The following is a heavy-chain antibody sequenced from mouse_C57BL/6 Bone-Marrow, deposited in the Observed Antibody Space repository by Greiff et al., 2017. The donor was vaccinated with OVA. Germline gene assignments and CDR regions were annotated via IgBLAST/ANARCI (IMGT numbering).Heavy chain of an antibody. CDR2: IRNKANGYTT. CDR1: GFTFTDYY. CDR3: ARYERKDYFDY. Sequence: EVMLVESGGGLVQPGGSLSLSCAASGFTFTDYYMSWVRQPPGKALEWLGFIRNKANGYTTEYSASVKGRFTISRDNSQSILYLQMNALRAEDSATYYCARYERKDYFDYWGQGTTLTVSS. V-gene: IGHV7-3*01. J-gene: IGHJ2*01.